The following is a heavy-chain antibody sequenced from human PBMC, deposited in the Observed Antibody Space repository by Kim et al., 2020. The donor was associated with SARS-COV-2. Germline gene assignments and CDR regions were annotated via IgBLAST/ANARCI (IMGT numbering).Heavy chain of an antibody. CDR3: ARRKGAGFDP. CDR1: GGTFSSYA. V-gene: IGHV1-69*13. Sequence: SVKVSCKASGGTFSSYAISWVRQATGPGLEWMGGIIPIFGTANYAQKFQGRVTITADESTSTAYMKLSRLRSEDTAGYYCARRKGAGFDPWGQGTLVTV. J-gene: IGHJ5*02. CDR2: IIPIFGTA.